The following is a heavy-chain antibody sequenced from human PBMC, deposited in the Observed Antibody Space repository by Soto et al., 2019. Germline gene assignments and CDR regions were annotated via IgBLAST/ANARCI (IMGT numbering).Heavy chain of an antibody. CDR2: IYHSGVT. CDR1: CGSISSGGYS. D-gene: IGHD2-2*02. V-gene: IGHV4-30-2*01. CDR3: ARVVPAAIDYGMDV. J-gene: IGHJ6*02. Sequence: SETLSLTCALSCGSISSGGYSGSWILQPPGKGLEWIGYIYHSGVTYYNPSLKSRVTISVDSSKKQFSLKLSSVTAADTAVYYCARVVPAAIDYGMDVWGQGTTVTVSS.